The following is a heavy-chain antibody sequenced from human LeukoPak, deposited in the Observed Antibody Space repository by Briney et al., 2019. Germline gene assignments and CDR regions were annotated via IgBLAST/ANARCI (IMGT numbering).Heavy chain of an antibody. J-gene: IGHJ4*02. Sequence: SETLSLTCAVYGGSFSGYYWGWIRQPPGKGLEWIGEINHSGSTNYNPSLKSRVTISVDTSKNQFSLKLSSVTAADTAVYYCARGPHSSHANYYDSSGYYCFDYWGQGTLVTVSS. V-gene: IGHV4-34*01. CDR2: INHSGST. CDR3: ARGPHSSHANYYDSSGYYCFDY. D-gene: IGHD3-22*01. CDR1: GGSFSGYY.